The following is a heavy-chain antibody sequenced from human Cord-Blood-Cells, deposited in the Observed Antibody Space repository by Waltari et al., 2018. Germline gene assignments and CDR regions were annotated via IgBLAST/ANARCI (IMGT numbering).Heavy chain of an antibody. CDR3: VWQLVRDAFDI. CDR2: INPNSGGT. CDR1: GYTFTGYY. Sequence: QVQLVQSGAEVKKPGASVKVSCKASGYTFTGYYMHWVRQAPGQGLEWMGWINPNSGGTNYAQKLQGRVTMTRDTSISTAYMELSRLRSDDTAVYYCVWQLVRDAFDIWGQGTMVTVSS. D-gene: IGHD6-6*01. V-gene: IGHV1-2*02. J-gene: IGHJ3*02.